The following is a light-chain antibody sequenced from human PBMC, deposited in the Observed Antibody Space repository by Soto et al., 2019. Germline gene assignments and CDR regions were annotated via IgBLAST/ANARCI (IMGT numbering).Light chain of an antibody. CDR2: GAS. V-gene: IGKV3D-15*01. CDR1: QSVSSN. Sequence: EIVMTQSPATLSVSPGERATLSCRASQSVSSNLAWYQQKPGQAPRLLIYGASTRATGIPDRFSGSGSGTEFTLTISSLQSEDFAIYFCHQYKDWPPWTFGQGTKVDIK. J-gene: IGKJ1*01. CDR3: HQYKDWPPWT.